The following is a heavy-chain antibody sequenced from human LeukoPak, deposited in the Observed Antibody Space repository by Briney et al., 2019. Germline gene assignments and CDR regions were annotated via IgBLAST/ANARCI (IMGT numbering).Heavy chain of an antibody. D-gene: IGHD6-13*01. J-gene: IGHJ4*02. CDR2: INSDGSAR. Sequence: GGSLRLSCAASGFTFSNYWMHWVRQAPGKGLVWVSRINSDGSARSHADSVKGRFTISRDNAKKTLYLQMTSPRTEDTAVYYCASASSHRIAAGGDYWGQGILVTVSS. CDR3: ASASSHRIAAGGDY. CDR1: GFTFSNYW. V-gene: IGHV3-74*01.